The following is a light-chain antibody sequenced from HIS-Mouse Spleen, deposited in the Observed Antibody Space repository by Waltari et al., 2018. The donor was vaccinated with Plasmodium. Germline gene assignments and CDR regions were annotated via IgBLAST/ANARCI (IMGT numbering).Light chain of an antibody. CDR3: QQYYSTPWT. CDR1: QSVLYSSNHKNY. V-gene: IGKV4-1*01. J-gene: IGKJ1*01. Sequence: DIVMTQSPDSLAVSLDGRATINCKSSQSVLYSSNHKNYLAWYQQKPGQPPKLLIYWASTRESGVPDRFSGSGSGTDFTLTISSLQAEDVAVYYCQQYYSTPWTFGQGTKVEIK. CDR2: WAS.